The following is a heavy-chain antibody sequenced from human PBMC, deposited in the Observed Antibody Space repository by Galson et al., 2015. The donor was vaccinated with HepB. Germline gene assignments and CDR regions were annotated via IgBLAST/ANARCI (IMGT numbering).Heavy chain of an antibody. CDR2: ISYDGSNK. CDR1: GFTFSSYG. Sequence: SLRLSCAASGFTFSSYGMHWVRQAPGKGLEWVAVISYDGSNKYYADSVKGRFTISRDNSKNTLYLQMNSLRAEDTAVYYCAKGGWSGRLHCTNGVCPDYWYFDLWGRGTLVTVSS. D-gene: IGHD2-8*01. J-gene: IGHJ2*01. CDR3: AKGGWSGRLHCTNGVCPDYWYFDL. V-gene: IGHV3-30*18.